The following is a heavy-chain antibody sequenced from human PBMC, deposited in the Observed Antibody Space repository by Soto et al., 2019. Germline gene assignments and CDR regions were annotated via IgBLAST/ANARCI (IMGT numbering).Heavy chain of an antibody. CDR2: IHHGGNS. J-gene: IGHJ4*02. CDR1: GDSIISDKW. Sequence: QVQLQESGPGLVKPSGTLSLTCAVSGDSIISDKWWSWVRQAPGKGLEWIGEIHHGGNSKYNPSLTTRVSISVVRSKNQFSLNLTSVTDADTAVYYGARGESQQQRDYWGQGTLVTVSS. D-gene: IGHD6-25*01. V-gene: IGHV4-4*02. CDR3: ARGESQQQRDY.